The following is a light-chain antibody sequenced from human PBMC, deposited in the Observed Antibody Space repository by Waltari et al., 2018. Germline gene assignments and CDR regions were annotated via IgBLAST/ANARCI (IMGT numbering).Light chain of an antibody. Sequence: DIQMTQAPSSLSACIGDKVIIPCRASENIANYVSWYRQKPGTAPELLIYRISSLQSGVPSRFSGGGSGTDFTLTISRLQPEDFATYICQQSYSRPPTFGQGTKVEIK. CDR1: ENIANY. V-gene: IGKV1-39*01. CDR3: QQSYSRPPT. CDR2: RIS. J-gene: IGKJ2*01.